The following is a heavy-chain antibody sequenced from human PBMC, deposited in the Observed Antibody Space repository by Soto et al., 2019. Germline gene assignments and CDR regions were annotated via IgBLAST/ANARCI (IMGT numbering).Heavy chain of an antibody. CDR3: AGVIAARGDDAFDI. CDR2: ISWNSGSI. Sequence: GGSLRLSCAASGFTFDDYAMHWVRQAPGKGLEWVSGISWNSGSIGYADSVKGRFTISRDNAKNSLYLQMNSLRAEDTALYYCAGVIAARGDDAFDIWGQGTMVTVSS. V-gene: IGHV3-9*01. CDR1: GFTFDDYA. J-gene: IGHJ3*02. D-gene: IGHD6-6*01.